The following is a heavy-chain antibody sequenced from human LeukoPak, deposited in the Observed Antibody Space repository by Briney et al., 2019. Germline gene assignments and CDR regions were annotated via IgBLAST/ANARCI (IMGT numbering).Heavy chain of an antibody. V-gene: IGHV1-8*01. CDR1: GYTFTGYY. CDR3: ARGISSTSCDY. J-gene: IGHJ4*02. CDR2: MNPDSGST. Sequence: ASLKVSCKASGYTFTGYYMHWVRQAPGQGLEWMGWMNPDSGSTGYAQKFQGRVTMTRNTSISTAYMELSSLRSDDTAVYYCARGISSTSCDYWGQGTLVTVSS. D-gene: IGHD2-2*01.